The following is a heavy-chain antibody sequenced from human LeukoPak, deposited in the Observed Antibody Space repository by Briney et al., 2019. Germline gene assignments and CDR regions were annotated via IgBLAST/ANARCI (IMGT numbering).Heavy chain of an antibody. Sequence: GGSLRLSCAASGFTFDDYAMHWVRQAPGKGLEWVSGISWNSGGIDYVESVKGRFTISRDNAKNSPFLQMNSLRPEDTALYYCAKGTGRYWTFFDYWGQGTLVTVSS. CDR1: GFTFDDYA. CDR2: ISWNSGGI. V-gene: IGHV3-9*01. CDR3: AKGTGRYWTFFDY. J-gene: IGHJ4*02. D-gene: IGHD1-26*01.